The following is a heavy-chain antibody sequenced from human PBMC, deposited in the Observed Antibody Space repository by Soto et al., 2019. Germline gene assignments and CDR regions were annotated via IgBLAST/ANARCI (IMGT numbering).Heavy chain of an antibody. V-gene: IGHV3-13*01. CDR1: GFTFSVYD. Sequence: GGSLSLSCAASGFTFSVYDMFRVRQATGKGLEWVSGFGNAGDTYYAGSVKGRFTISRENAKNSLYLQMNSLTAGDTAVYYCARGQGYYYGLDVWGQGTTVTVSS. J-gene: IGHJ6*02. CDR3: ARGQGYYYGLDV. CDR2: FGNAGDT.